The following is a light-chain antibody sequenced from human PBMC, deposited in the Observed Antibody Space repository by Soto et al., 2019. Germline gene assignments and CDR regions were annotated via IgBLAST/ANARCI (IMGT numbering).Light chain of an antibody. CDR3: QQSYSTPYT. J-gene: IGKJ2*01. Sequence: MTQSPATLSVSPGERATLSCRASQSVSSDLAWHQQKPGKAPKLLIYAASSLQSGVPSRFSGSGSGTDFTLTISSLQPEDFATYYCQQSYSTPYTFGQGTKLEIK. CDR2: AAS. V-gene: IGKV1-39*01. CDR1: QSVSSD.